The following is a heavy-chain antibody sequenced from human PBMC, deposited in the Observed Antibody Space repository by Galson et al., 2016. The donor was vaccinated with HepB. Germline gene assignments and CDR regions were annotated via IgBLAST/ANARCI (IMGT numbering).Heavy chain of an antibody. CDR2: FDPEDGET. CDR1: GYTLTELS. D-gene: IGHD4-23*01. J-gene: IGHJ5*01. CDR3: ATDVPLRWRARVLFDS. Sequence: SVKVSCKVSGYTLTELSMHWVRQGPGKGLEWMGGFDPEDGETIYAQKFQGRVSMTEDTSTAYMELSSLRSEDTAVYYCATDVPLRWRARVLFDSWGQGTLVTVSS. V-gene: IGHV1-24*01.